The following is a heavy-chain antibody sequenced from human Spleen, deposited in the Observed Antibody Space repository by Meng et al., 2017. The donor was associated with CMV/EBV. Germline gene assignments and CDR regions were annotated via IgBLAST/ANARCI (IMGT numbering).Heavy chain of an antibody. CDR1: GFTFSDYY. CDR3: ARALWFYFDSSGDPSDLHFDY. Sequence: GESLKISCAASGFTFSDYYMSWIRQAPGKGLEWVSDITSVSTTYYADSVKGRFAVSRDNAKSSLYLRMNNLRAEDTAVYYCARALWFYFDSSGDPSDLHFDYWGQGTLVTVSS. D-gene: IGHD3-22*01. V-gene: IGHV3-11*04. J-gene: IGHJ4*02. CDR2: ITSVSTT.